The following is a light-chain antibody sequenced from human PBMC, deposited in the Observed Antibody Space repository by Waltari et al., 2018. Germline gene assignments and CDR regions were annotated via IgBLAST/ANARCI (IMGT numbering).Light chain of an antibody. CDR3: MQTLQTPVT. CDR1: QSLLHSNGFNY. CDR2: LSS. J-gene: IGKJ5*01. V-gene: IGKV2-28*01. Sequence: IVMTQSPLSLPVTPGEPASFSCRSSQSLLHSNGFNYGDWYLQKPGQSPQLLIYLSSSRASGVPDRFSGSGSGTDFTLKISGVEAEDVGVYYCMQTLQTPVTFGQGTRLDVK.